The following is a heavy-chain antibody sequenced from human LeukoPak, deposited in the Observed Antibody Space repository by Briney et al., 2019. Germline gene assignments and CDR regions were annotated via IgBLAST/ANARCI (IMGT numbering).Heavy chain of an antibody. CDR2: IIPIFGTA. Sequence: ASVKVSCKASGGTFISYAISWVRQAPGQGLEWMGGIIPIFGTANYAQKFQGRVTITADESTSTAYMELSSLRSEDTAVYYCARDDFWSGYQFDYWGQGTLVTVSS. V-gene: IGHV1-69*13. J-gene: IGHJ4*02. CDR1: GGTFISYA. CDR3: ARDDFWSGYQFDY. D-gene: IGHD3-3*01.